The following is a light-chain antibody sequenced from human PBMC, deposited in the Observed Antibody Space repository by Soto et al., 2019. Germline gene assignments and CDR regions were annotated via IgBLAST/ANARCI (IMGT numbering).Light chain of an antibody. V-gene: IGKV3-20*01. CDR2: GAS. CDR1: QTVSNNH. J-gene: IGKJ3*01. Sequence: EIVLTQSPCTLSLSLGERATLSCRASQTVSNNHLAWYRQKPGQTPRLLIYGASSRATGIPDRFSGSGSGTDFTLTISRLEPEDFAVYYCHQYGRSPQTFGPGTKVDFK. CDR3: HQYGRSPQT.